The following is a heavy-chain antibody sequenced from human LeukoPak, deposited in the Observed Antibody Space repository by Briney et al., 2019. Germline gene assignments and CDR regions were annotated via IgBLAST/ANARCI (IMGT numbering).Heavy chain of an antibody. J-gene: IGHJ4*02. V-gene: IGHV3-74*01. CDR1: GFTFGSYW. CDR2: INTDGSST. Sequence: GGSLRLSCAASGFTFGSYWMYWVRQAPGKGLVWVSRINTDGSSTDYADSVKGRFTISRDNSENTLYLQVNSLRADDTAVYYCAVGIVTTAGAFDYWGQGTLVTVSS. D-gene: IGHD5-12*01. CDR3: AVGIVTTAGAFDY.